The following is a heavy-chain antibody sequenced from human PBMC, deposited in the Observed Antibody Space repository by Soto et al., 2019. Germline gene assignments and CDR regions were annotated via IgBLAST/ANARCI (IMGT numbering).Heavy chain of an antibody. CDR3: ASSVAKYYYYGMDV. J-gene: IGHJ6*02. D-gene: IGHD5-12*01. Sequence: QVQLVQSGAEVKKPGSSVKVSCKASGGTFSSYAISWVRQAPGQGLEWMGGIIPIFGTANYAQKFQGRVTITADESTGTAYMERTSLRSEDTGVYYCASSVAKYYYYGMDVWGQATTVTVSS. V-gene: IGHV1-69*12. CDR1: GGTFSSYA. CDR2: IIPIFGTA.